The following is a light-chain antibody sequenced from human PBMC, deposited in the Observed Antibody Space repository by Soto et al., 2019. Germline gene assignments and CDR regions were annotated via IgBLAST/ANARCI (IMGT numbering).Light chain of an antibody. CDR2: HAS. Sequence: EIVSTRSPASVCLCAVGRASLSCRASQSVSDKLAWYQQKPGQAPRLLIYHASARATGIPARFSGSGSGTEFTLTISGLQSEDFAVYYCQQYNNWPPWTFGQGTKVDIK. V-gene: IGKV3-15*01. J-gene: IGKJ1*01. CDR1: QSVSDK. CDR3: QQYNNWPPWT.